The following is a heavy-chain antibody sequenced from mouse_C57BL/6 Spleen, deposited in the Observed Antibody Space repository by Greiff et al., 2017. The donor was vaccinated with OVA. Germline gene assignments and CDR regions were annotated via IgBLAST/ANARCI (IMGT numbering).Heavy chain of an antibody. J-gene: IGHJ4*01. CDR1: GYAFSSSW. CDR3: ARWLPHYAMDY. Sequence: QVQLKESGPELVKPGASVKISCKASGYAFSSSWMNWVKQRPGKGLEWIGRIYPGDGDTNYNGKFEGKATLTADKSSSTAYMQLSSLTSEDSAVYFCARWLPHYAMDYWGQGTSVTVSS. V-gene: IGHV1-82*01. CDR2: IYPGDGDT. D-gene: IGHD2-2*01.